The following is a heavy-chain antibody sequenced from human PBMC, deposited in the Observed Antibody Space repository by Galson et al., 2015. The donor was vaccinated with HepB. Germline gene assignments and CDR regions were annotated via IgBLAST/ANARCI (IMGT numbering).Heavy chain of an antibody. CDR3: ARDAYYDDSSCWACAP. CDR1: GFTFSSYS. Sequence: SLRLSCAASGFTFSSYSMSWVRQAPGKGLEWVANIKQDGSKKYYVDSVKGRFTISRDNAKNSLYLQMNSLRAEDTAVYYCARDAYYDDSSCWACAPGVPVTLVSVSS. J-gene: IGHJ5*02. CDR2: IKQDGSKK. D-gene: IGHD3-22*01. V-gene: IGHV3-7*03.